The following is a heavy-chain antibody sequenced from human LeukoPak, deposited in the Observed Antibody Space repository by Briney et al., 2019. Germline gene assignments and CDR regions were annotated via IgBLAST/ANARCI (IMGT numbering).Heavy chain of an antibody. V-gene: IGHV4-59*06. CDR3: ARNLYYYGSGSYSYYFDY. D-gene: IGHD3-10*01. CDR1: GVSFSSYY. CDR2: IYYSGST. J-gene: IGHJ4*02. Sequence: KPSETLSLTCTVSGVSFSSYYWSWIRQPPGKRLEWIGYIYYSGSTYYNPSLKSRVTISVDTSKNQFSLKLSSVTAADTAVYYCARNLYYYGSGSYSYYFDYWGQGTLVTVSS.